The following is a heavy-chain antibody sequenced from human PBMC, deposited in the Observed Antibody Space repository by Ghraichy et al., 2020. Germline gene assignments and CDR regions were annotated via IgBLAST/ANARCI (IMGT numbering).Heavy chain of an antibody. J-gene: IGHJ6*02. Sequence: GGSLRLSCAASGFTFSSYSMNWVRQAPGKGLEWVSSISSSSSYIYYADSVKGRFTISRDNAKNSLYLQMNSLRAEDTAVYYCARGYSGYSINYGMDVWGQGTTVTVSS. V-gene: IGHV3-21*01. D-gene: IGHD5-12*01. CDR3: ARGYSGYSINYGMDV. CDR2: ISSSSSYI. CDR1: GFTFSSYS.